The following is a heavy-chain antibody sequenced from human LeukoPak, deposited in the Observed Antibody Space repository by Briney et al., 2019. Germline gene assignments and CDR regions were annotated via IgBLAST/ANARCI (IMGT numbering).Heavy chain of an antibody. CDR3: SSSVYAFRSRPDY. V-gene: IGHV3-30-3*01. CDR1: GFTFSNYA. CDR2: ISYDGSNK. Sequence: PGRSLRLSCGASGFTFSNYAIHWVRQAPGKGLEWVAVISYDGSNKYSTDSVKGRFTISRDNSKNTGFLQMNSLRVEDTAVYYCSSSVYAFRSRPDYWGQGTLVTVSS. D-gene: IGHD5/OR15-5a*01. J-gene: IGHJ4*02.